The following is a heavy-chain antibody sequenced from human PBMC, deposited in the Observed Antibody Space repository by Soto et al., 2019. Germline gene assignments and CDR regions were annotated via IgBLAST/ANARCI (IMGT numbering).Heavy chain of an antibody. V-gene: IGHV4-30-4*01. Sequence: QVQLQESGPGLVKPSQTLSLTCTVSGDSITSGDNFWSWIRQPPGGGLEYIGYIYYNGYTNYNPSLKSRVSMSVDTSKKQFSLRLTSVTAADTAVYFCAILKSTLGHAFDVWGQGTVVTVSS. D-gene: IGHD3-3*01. CDR1: GDSITSGDNF. CDR3: AILKSTLGHAFDV. CDR2: IYYNGYT. J-gene: IGHJ3*01.